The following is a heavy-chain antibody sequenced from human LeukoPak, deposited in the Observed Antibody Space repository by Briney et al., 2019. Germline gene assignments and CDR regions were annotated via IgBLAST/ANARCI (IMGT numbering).Heavy chain of an antibody. CDR3: ARDSDSWYFDY. CDR1: GFTFSSYS. J-gene: IGHJ4*02. V-gene: IGHV3-30*03. Sequence: PGGSLRLSCAASGFTFSSYSMNWVRQAPGKGLEWVAIISYDGINKYYADSVKGRFTISRDNSKNTLYLQMNSLRAEDTAVYYCARDSDSWYFDYWGQGTLVTVSS. D-gene: IGHD6-13*01. CDR2: ISYDGINK.